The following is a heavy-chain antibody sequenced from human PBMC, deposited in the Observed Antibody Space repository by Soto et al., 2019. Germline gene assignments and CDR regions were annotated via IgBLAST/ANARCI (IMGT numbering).Heavy chain of an antibody. J-gene: IGHJ6*02. CDR3: TRKTPTNGMAV. CDR1: GFTRSGYD. D-gene: IGHD2-15*01. V-gene: IGHV3-13*01. Sequence: EVQLVESGGGLVQPGGSLRLSCAASGFTRSGYDIHWVRQATGKGLEWVSGIGSAGDTHYEASVKGRFTISRENAKNSLYLQMNRLRVGDTAVYYCTRKTPTNGMAVWGQGTTFTVSS. CDR2: IGSAGDT.